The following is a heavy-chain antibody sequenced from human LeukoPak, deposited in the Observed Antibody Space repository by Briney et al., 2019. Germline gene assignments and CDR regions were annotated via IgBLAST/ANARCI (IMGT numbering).Heavy chain of an antibody. Sequence: PSETLSLTCTVSGGSISSYYWSWLWQPPGKGLEWIGCIHYSGSTNYNPSLKSRATISVDTSMNQFSLKLSSATAADTAVYYCAREGANAFDIWGQGTMVTVSS. D-gene: IGHD3-16*01. J-gene: IGHJ3*02. V-gene: IGHV4-59*01. CDR3: AREGANAFDI. CDR2: IHYSGST. CDR1: GGSISSYY.